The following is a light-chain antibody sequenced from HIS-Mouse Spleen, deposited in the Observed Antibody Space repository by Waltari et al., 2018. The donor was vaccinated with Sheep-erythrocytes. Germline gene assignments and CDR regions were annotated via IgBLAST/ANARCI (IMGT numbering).Light chain of an antibody. CDR2: GAS. Sequence: EIVLTQSPGTLSLSPGEIATLPCRASQSVSSSYLAWYQQKPGQAPRLLIYGASSRATGIPDRFSGSGSGTDFTLTISRLEPEDFAVYYCQQYGSSPPLFTFGPGTKVDIK. CDR3: QQYGSSPPLFT. CDR1: QSVSSSY. V-gene: IGKV3-20*01. J-gene: IGKJ3*01.